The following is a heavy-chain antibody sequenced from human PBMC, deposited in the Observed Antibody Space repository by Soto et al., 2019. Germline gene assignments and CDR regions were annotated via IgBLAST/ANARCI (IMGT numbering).Heavy chain of an antibody. CDR2: ISGSGGST. J-gene: IGHJ4*02. CDR1: GFTFSSFA. D-gene: IGHD1-26*01. CDR3: AKDISVGATYYFDY. Sequence: PGGSLRLSCAASGFTFSSFAMSWVRQAPGKGLEWVSAISGSGGSTYYADSVKGRFTISRDNSKNTLYVQMNSLRAEDTAVYYCAKDISVGATYYFDYWGQGTLVTVS. V-gene: IGHV3-23*01.